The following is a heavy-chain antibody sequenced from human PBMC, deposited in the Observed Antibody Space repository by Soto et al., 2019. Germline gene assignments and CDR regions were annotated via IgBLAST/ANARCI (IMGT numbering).Heavy chain of an antibody. Sequence: SETLSLTCTVSGGSISSYYWSWIRQPAGKGLEWIGRIYTSGSTNYNPSLKSRVTMSVDTSKNQFSLKLSSVTAADTAVYYCARGPYYYDSSGYYSDYWAQGTLVTVSS. D-gene: IGHD3-22*01. CDR1: GGSISSYY. J-gene: IGHJ4*02. V-gene: IGHV4-4*07. CDR2: IYTSGST. CDR3: ARGPYYYDSSGYYSDY.